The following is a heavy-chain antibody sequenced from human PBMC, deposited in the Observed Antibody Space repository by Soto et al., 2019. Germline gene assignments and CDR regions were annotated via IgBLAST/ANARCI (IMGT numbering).Heavy chain of an antibody. J-gene: IGHJ4*02. CDR3: AKDPSYSSPPDY. D-gene: IGHD5-18*01. V-gene: IGHV3-30*18. Sequence: GGSLRLSCAASGFTFSSYGMHGVRQAPGKGLEWVAVISYDGSNKYYADSVKGRFTISRDNSKNTLYLQMNSLRAEDTAVYYCAKDPSYSSPPDYWGQGTLVTVSS. CDR1: GFTFSSYG. CDR2: ISYDGSNK.